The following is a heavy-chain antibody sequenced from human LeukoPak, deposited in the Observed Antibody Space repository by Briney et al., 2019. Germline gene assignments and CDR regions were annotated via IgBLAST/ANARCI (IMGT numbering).Heavy chain of an antibody. J-gene: IGHJ4*02. D-gene: IGHD3-22*01. CDR1: GFTFSSYG. CDR3: ARNFGGGDSSGPYS. V-gene: IGHV3-23*01. Sequence: GGSLRLSCAASGFTFSSYGMSWVRQAPGKGLEWVSAISGSGGSTYYADSVKGRFTISRDNSKNTLYLQMNSLRAEDTALYYCARNFGGGDSSGPYSWGQGTQVTVSS. CDR2: ISGSGGST.